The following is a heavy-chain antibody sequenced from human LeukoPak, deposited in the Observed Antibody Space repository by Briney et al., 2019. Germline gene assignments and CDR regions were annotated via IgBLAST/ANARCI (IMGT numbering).Heavy chain of an antibody. J-gene: IGHJ5*02. D-gene: IGHD1-14*01. Sequence: GESLKISCKGSGYSFTSYWIGWVRQMPGKGLEWMGIIYPGDSDTGYSPSFQGQVTISADKSISTAYLQWSSLKASDTAMYYCALTDQTLRNWFDPWGQGTLVTVSS. CDR2: IYPGDSDT. CDR3: ALTDQTLRNWFDP. CDR1: GYSFTSYW. V-gene: IGHV5-51*01.